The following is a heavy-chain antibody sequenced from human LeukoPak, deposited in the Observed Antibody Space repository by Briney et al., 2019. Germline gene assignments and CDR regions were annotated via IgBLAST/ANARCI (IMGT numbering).Heavy chain of an antibody. Sequence: SETLSLTCTVSGGSINSNYWSWIRQPAGKGLEWIGRMYTSGTTNYNPSLKSRVTMSVDTSKNQFSLKLTSVTAADTAVYYCARGDGAAPGIFDYWGHGTLVTVSS. CDR2: MYTSGTT. J-gene: IGHJ4*01. CDR1: GGSINSNY. D-gene: IGHD6-13*01. CDR3: ARGDGAAPGIFDY. V-gene: IGHV4-4*07.